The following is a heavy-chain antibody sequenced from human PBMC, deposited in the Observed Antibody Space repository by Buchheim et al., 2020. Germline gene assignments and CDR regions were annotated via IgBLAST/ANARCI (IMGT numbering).Heavy chain of an antibody. J-gene: IGHJ4*02. CDR2: IYPGDSST. D-gene: IGHD3-10*01. Sequence: EVQLVQSGAEVKKPGESLKISCKGSGYSFASSWIGWVRQMPGKGLEWMAIIYPGDSSTTYCPSFQGQVTISADKSIRPAYLQWSSLKASDSAMYYCARRDRMIRGVIPPFDYWGQGTL. CDR1: GYSFASSW. CDR3: ARRDRMIRGVIPPFDY. V-gene: IGHV5-51*01.